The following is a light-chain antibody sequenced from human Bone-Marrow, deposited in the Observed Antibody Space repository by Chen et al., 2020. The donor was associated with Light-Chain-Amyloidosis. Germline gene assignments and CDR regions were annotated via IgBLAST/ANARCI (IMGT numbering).Light chain of an antibody. Sequence: YELTPPPSVSVSPGQTARIPCSGDDLPTKYAYWFQQKPGPAPVLVIHRDTERPSGISERFSGSSAGTTATLTISGVQAEDEADYHCQSADSSGTYEVIFGGGTKLTVL. J-gene: IGLJ2*01. CDR1: DLPTKY. CDR2: RDT. CDR3: QSADSSGTYEVI. V-gene: IGLV3-25*03.